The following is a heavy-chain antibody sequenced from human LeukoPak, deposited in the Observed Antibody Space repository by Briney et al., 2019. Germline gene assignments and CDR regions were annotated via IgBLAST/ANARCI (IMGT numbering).Heavy chain of an antibody. CDR2: INPNSGGT. CDR3: ATQMTYCSGGSCYSTIRTKNWFDP. Sequence: ASVKVSCKASGYTFTGYYMHWVRQALGQGLEWMGWINPNSGGTNYAQKFQGRVTMTRDTSISTAYMELSRLRSDDTAVYYCATQMTYCSGGSCYSTIRTKNWFDPWGQGTLVTVSS. CDR1: GYTFTGYY. D-gene: IGHD2-15*01. V-gene: IGHV1-2*02. J-gene: IGHJ5*02.